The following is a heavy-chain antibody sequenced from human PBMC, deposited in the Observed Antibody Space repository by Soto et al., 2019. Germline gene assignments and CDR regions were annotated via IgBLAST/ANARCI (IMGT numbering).Heavy chain of an antibody. CDR1: GGTFSSYA. D-gene: IGHD6-13*01. V-gene: IGHV1-69*13. Sequence: SVKVSCKASGGTFSSYAISWVRQAPGQGLEWMGGIIPIFGTANYAQKFQGRVTITADESTSTAYMELSSLRSEDTAVYYCARSGIAAAVSAYWGQGTLVTVSS. J-gene: IGHJ4*02. CDR2: IIPIFGTA. CDR3: ARSGIAAAVSAY.